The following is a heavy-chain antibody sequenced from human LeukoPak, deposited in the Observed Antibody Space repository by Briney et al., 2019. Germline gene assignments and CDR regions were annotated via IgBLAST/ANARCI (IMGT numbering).Heavy chain of an antibody. Sequence: SEILSLTCTVSGGSISNYFWSWIRQPPGKGLEWIGYIYYSRNTNYNPSLKSRVTISVDTSKNQFSLKVSSATAADTAVYYCARGSWYSSGVWPVFDHWGQGTLIAVSS. J-gene: IGHJ4*02. CDR1: GGSISNYF. V-gene: IGHV4-59*01. CDR2: IYYSRNT. D-gene: IGHD6-19*01. CDR3: ARGSWYSSGVWPVFDH.